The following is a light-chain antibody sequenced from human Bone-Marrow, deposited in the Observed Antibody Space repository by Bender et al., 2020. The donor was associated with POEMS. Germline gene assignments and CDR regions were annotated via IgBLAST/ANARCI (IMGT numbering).Light chain of an antibody. CDR3: AAWDAGLGGGV. V-gene: IGLV1-44*01. Sequence: QSVLTQPPSASGTPGQRVTISCSGSNSNIGTNAVNWYQQFPGTAPKLRIFSDNQRPSGVPDRFYAFKSGTSASLAISGLQSEDEADYYCAAWDAGLGGGVFGGGTKLTVL. CDR2: SDN. CDR1: NSNIGTNA. J-gene: IGLJ3*02.